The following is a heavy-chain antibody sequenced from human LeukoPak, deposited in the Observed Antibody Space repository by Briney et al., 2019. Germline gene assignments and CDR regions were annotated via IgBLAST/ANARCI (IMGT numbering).Heavy chain of an antibody. CDR1: KFTFSNAW. D-gene: IGHD4-23*01. Sequence: PGGSLRLSCAASKFTFSNAWMTWVRQAPGKGLEWVSYISSSSSTIYYADSVKGRFTISRDNAKNSLYLQMNSLRAEDTAVYYCARDPGGNSGNYGMDVWGQGTTVTVSS. CDR3: ARDPGGNSGNYGMDV. CDR2: ISSSSSTI. J-gene: IGHJ6*02. V-gene: IGHV3-48*01.